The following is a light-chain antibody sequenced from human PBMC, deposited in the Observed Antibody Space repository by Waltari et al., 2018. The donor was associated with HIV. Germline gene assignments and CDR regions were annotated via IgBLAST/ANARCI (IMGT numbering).Light chain of an antibody. Sequence: QSGLTQPPSASGTPGQRVTISCSGSGSNIASTPVNWYQLLPRSAPKVVINNNHQRPSGVPERFSGSKSGTSASLDIFRLQSEDEAEYYCAAWDDSLNAVIFGGGTKLTVL. V-gene: IGLV1-44*01. CDR2: NNH. CDR3: AAWDDSLNAVI. J-gene: IGLJ2*01. CDR1: GSNIASTP.